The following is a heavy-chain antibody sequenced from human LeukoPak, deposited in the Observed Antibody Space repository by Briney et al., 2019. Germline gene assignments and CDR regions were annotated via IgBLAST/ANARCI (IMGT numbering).Heavy chain of an antibody. V-gene: IGHV3-9*01. CDR1: GFTFDDYA. CDR2: ISWNSGSI. J-gene: IGHJ4*02. Sequence: GGSLRLSCAASGFTFDDYAMHWVRQAPGKGLEWVSGISWNSGSIGYADSVKGRFTISRDNAKNSLYLQMNSLSAEDTAVYYCARDYPPDWGQGTLVTVSA. CDR3: ARDYPPD.